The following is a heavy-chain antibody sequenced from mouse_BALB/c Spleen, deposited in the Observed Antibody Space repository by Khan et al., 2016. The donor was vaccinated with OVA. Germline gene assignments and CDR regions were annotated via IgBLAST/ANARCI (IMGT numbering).Heavy chain of an antibody. J-gene: IGHJ4*01. D-gene: IGHD4-1*01. CDR2: IKPYNAYT. CDR1: GYTFTNHP. V-gene: IGHV1S45*01. CDR3: ARTGTFYGMDY. Sequence: VQLQQSGAELVRPGASVKISCKAFGYTFTNHPINWVKQRPGQGLDWIGYIKPYNAYTRYNQTFKGKATLTVKKSSSTAYMEFSSLTSEDSAVYYCARTGTFYGMDYWGQGTSVTVSS.